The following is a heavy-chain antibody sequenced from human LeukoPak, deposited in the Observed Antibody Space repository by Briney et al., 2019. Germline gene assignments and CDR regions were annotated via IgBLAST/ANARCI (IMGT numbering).Heavy chain of an antibody. CDR3: ATLNWNDV. Sequence: SVKVSCKASGCTFSSYAISWVRQAPGQGLEWMGRINPILGISNYAQKFQGRLTITTDKSTSTAYMELSSRRCEDAAVYYGATLNWNDVWGQGTLVTVSS. CDR2: INPILGIS. J-gene: IGHJ4*02. D-gene: IGHD1-20*01. CDR1: GCTFSSYA. V-gene: IGHV1-69*04.